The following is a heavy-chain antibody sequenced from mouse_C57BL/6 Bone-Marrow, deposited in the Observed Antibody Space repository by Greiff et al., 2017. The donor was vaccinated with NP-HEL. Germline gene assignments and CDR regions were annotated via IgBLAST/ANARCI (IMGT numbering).Heavy chain of an antibody. D-gene: IGHD1-1*01. V-gene: IGHV6-6*01. CDR3: NKSAITTVAYWYFDV. CDR2: IRNKANNHAT. Sequence: EVQLQESGGGLVQPGGSMKLSCAASGFTFSDAWMDWVRQSPEKGLEWVAEIRNKANNHATYYAESVKGRFTISRDDSKSSVYLQMNSIRAEATGNYYCNKSAITTVAYWYFDVEDRGTAVTVTA. J-gene: IGHJ1*03. CDR1: GFTFSDAW.